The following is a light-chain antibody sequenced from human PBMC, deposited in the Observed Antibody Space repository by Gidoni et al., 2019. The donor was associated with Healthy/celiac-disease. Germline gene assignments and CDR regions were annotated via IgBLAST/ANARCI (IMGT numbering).Light chain of an antibody. Sequence: EIVMTQSPATLSVAPGERATLSCRASQSVSSNLAWYQQKPGQAPRLLIYGASTRATGIPARFSGSGSGTEFTLTIRSLPSEDFAVYYCQQYNNWPPLTFGGGTKVEI. CDR2: GAS. V-gene: IGKV3-15*01. J-gene: IGKJ4*01. CDR3: QQYNNWPPLT. CDR1: QSVSSN.